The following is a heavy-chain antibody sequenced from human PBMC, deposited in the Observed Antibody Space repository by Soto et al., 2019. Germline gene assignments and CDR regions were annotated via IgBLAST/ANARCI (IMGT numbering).Heavy chain of an antibody. V-gene: IGHV4-59*08. CDR2: IYYSGST. CDR1: GGSISSYY. CDR3: TEALTSDRPY. D-gene: IGHD4-17*01. Sequence: SETLSLTCTVSGGSISSYYWSWIRQPPGKGLEWIGYIYYSGSTNYNPSLKSRVTISVDTSKNQFSLKLSSVTAADTAVYYCTEALTSDRPYWGQGTLVTVSS. J-gene: IGHJ4*02.